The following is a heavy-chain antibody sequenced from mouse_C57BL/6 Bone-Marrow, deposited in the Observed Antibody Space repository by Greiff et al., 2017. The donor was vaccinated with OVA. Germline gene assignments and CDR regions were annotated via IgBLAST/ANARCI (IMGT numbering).Heavy chain of an antibody. CDR1: GFNIKDDY. CDR3: TTGTFAY. D-gene: IGHD4-1*01. Sequence: VQLKESGAELVRPGASVKLSCTASGFNIKDDYMHWVKQRPEQGLEWIGWIDPENGDTEYASKFQGQATITADTSSNTAYLQLSSLTSEDTAVYYCTTGTFAYWGQGTLVTVSA. V-gene: IGHV14-4*01. CDR2: IDPENGDT. J-gene: IGHJ3*01.